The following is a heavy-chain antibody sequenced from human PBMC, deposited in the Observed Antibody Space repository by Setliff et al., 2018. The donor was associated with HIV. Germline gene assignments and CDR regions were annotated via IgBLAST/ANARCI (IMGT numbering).Heavy chain of an antibody. J-gene: IGHJ6*02. CDR2: IYYNGNA. CDR3: ARRGDFFYYAMDV. CDR1: GGSMRSSGYP. Sequence: PSETLSLTCAVSGGSMRSSGYPWTWIRQAPGKGLEWVGYIYYNGNAYYNPSLKSRVTISVDRSKNQFSLKLSSVTAADTAVYYCARRGDFFYYAMDVWGQGTTVTVTS. V-gene: IGHV4-30-2*01.